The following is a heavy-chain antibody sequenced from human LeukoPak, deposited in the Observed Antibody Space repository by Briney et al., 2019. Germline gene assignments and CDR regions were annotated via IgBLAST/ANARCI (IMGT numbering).Heavy chain of an antibody. CDR3: AKDPPGGYSGYDYDHDAFDI. J-gene: IGHJ3*02. CDR2: ISGSGGST. CDR1: GFTFSSYA. D-gene: IGHD5-12*01. V-gene: IGHV3-23*01. Sequence: GGSLRLSCAASGFTFSSYAMSWVRQAPGKGLEWVSAISGSGGSTYYADSVKGRFTISRDNSKNTLYLQMNSLRAEDTAVYYCAKDPPGGYSGYDYDHDAFDIWGQGTMVTVSS.